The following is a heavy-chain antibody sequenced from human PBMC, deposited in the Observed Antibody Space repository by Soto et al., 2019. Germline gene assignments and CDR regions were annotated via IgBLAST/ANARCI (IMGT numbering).Heavy chain of an antibody. CDR3: ASVITGTTEAHFDY. V-gene: IGHV3-30-3*01. CDR1: GFTFSSYA. Sequence: GGSLRLSCAASGFTFSSYAMHWVRQAPGKGLEWVAVISYDGSNKYYADSVKGRFTISRDNSKNTLYLQMNSLRAEDTAVYYCASVITGTTEAHFDYWGQGTLVTVSS. D-gene: IGHD1-20*01. CDR2: ISYDGSNK. J-gene: IGHJ4*02.